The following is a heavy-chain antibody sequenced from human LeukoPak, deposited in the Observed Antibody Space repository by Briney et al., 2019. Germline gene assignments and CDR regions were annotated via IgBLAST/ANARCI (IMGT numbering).Heavy chain of an antibody. CDR2: MNPNSGNT. Sequence: ASVKVSCKASGYTFTSYDINWVRQATGQGLEWMGWMNPNSGNTDYAQKFQGRVTITRNTSISTVYMELSSLRSEDTAVYYCAREVSYYYYYMDVWGKGTTVTVSS. J-gene: IGHJ6*03. V-gene: IGHV1-8*03. CDR3: AREVSYYYYYMDV. CDR1: GYTFTSYD.